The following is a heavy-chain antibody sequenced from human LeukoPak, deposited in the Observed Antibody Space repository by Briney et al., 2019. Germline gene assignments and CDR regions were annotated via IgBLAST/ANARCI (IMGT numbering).Heavy chain of an antibody. Sequence: GGSLRLSCAASGFTFSTYWMHWVRQAPGKGLVWVSRINGDGSSTSYGVSVEGRFTISRDNAKNTLYLQMNGLRVEDTAVYYCARALGDIRGQGTLVTDSS. CDR1: GFTFSTYW. J-gene: IGHJ4*02. CDR3: ARALGDI. CDR2: INGDGSST. V-gene: IGHV3-74*01.